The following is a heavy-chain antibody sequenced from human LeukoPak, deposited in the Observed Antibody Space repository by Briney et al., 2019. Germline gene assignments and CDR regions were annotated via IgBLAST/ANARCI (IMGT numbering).Heavy chain of an antibody. Sequence: SETLSLTCAVYGGSISDSYWSWVRQPPGRGLEWIGEINHLGSTSYNPSLKNRVTMSLDTSEKEISLKLKSVTAADTAVYYCGSATYTNDPLAYWGQGTLVTVSS. CDR3: GSATYTNDPLAY. J-gene: IGHJ4*02. V-gene: IGHV4-34*01. D-gene: IGHD2-2*01. CDR2: INHLGST. CDR1: GGSISDSY.